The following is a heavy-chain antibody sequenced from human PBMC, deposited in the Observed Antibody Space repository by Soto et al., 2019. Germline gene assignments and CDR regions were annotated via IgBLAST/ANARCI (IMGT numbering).Heavy chain of an antibody. CDR2: TYYMSKWYY. CDR3: VRFVSGWNY. D-gene: IGHD6-19*01. Sequence: SQTLSLTCAISGDSVSSNSAGWNWTRQSPSRGLEWLGRTYYMSKWYYEYAVSVKSRITINPDTSKNQFSLQLNSVTPKDTAGYYCVRFVSGWNYWGQEALVTVS. CDR1: GDSVSSNSAG. V-gene: IGHV6-1*01. J-gene: IGHJ4*02.